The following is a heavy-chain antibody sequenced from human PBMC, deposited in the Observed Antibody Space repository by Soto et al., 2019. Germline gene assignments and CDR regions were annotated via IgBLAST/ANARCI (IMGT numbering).Heavy chain of an antibody. D-gene: IGHD3-9*01. CDR1: GYTFTSYG. CDR3: ARDPVGDYDILNCYYCDY. Sequence: QVQLVQSGAEVKKPGASVKVSCKASGYTFTSYGLRWVRQAPGQGLEWMGWISAYNGHTNYAQKLQGTVTMTTDTSTRTAYMELRSLGSDDAAVYYCARDPVGDYDILNCYYCDYWGKGTLVTVSS. J-gene: IGHJ4*02. CDR2: ISAYNGHT. V-gene: IGHV1-18*01.